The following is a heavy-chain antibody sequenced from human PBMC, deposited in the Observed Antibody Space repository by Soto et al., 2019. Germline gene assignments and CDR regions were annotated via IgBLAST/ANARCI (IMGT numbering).Heavy chain of an antibody. J-gene: IGHJ4*02. CDR1: GFTFSNFV. V-gene: IGHV3-23*01. CDR3: AGTMASGY. CDR2: INDRGDCT. D-gene: IGHD3-10*01. Sequence: GGSLRLSRAASGFTFSNFVMSWVRQAPGEGLEWVSSINDRGDCTYYADSVKGQFTISRDNSKNTLYLRMNSLRTEDTAIYYCAGTMASGYWGEGTLVTVSS.